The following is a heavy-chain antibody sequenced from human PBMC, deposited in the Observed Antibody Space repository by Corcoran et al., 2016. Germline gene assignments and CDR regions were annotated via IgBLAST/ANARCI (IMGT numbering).Heavy chain of an antibody. D-gene: IGHD2-2*02. Sequence: QVQLVESGGGVVQPGRSLRLSCAASGFTFSSYGMHWVRQAPGKGLEWVAVIWYDGRNKYYADSVKGRFTISRDNSKNTLYLQMNSLRAEDTAVNYCARAQYCSSTSCYSYYYYGMDVWGQGTTVTVSS. CDR2: IWYDGRNK. CDR1: GFTFSSYG. CDR3: ARAQYCSSTSCYSYYYYGMDV. J-gene: IGHJ6*02. V-gene: IGHV3-33*01.